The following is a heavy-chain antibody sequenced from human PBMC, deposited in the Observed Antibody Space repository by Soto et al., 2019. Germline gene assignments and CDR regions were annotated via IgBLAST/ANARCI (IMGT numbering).Heavy chain of an antibody. J-gene: IGHJ3*02. CDR3: AKDARITTIVVVILLPDAFDM. Sequence: EVHLLESGGGLVQPGGSLRLSCAASGFTFSNYAMSWVRQAPGKGLEWVSTISNSGGSTSYADSVKGRFTISRDNSKNTLYLQMNSLRVDDTAVYYCAKDARITTIVVVILLPDAFDMWGQGTMVTVSS. D-gene: IGHD3-22*01. V-gene: IGHV3-23*01. CDR2: ISNSGGST. CDR1: GFTFSNYA.